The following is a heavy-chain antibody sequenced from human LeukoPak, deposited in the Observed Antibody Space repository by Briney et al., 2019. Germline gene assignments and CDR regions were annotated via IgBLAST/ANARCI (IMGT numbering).Heavy chain of an antibody. Sequence: SQTLSLTCTVSGGSISSGGYYWGWIRQPPGKGLEWFGYIYCSGSTYYNPSLKSRVTVSVDTSKNQFSLKLSSVTAADTAVYYCASGYSYGYGLDYWGQGTLDTVSS. CDR1: GGSISSGGYY. J-gene: IGHJ4*02. V-gene: IGHV4-30-4*01. D-gene: IGHD5-18*01. CDR2: IYCSGST. CDR3: ASGYSYGYGLDY.